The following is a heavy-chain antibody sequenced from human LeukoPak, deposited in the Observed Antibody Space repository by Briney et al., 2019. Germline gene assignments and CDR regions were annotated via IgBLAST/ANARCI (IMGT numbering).Heavy chain of an antibody. CDR2: LSGSGGST. CDR3: AKAWFGDLYNRFDP. D-gene: IGHD3-10*01. CDR1: GFHFSTYA. Sequence: PGGPLRLSCVASGFHFSTYAMNWVRQAPGKGLEWVSGLSGSGGSTYNASSVQDRFTITRDNSKNTLYLQKNSLKAEDTAVYYCAKAWFGDLYNRFDPWGQGTLVTVSS. V-gene: IGHV3-23*01. J-gene: IGHJ5*02.